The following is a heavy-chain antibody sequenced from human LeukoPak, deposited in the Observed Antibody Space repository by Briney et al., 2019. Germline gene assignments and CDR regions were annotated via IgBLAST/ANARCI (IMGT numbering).Heavy chain of an antibody. CDR2: TSGSGGNT. CDR3: AKEYSGYDFDY. D-gene: IGHD5-12*01. V-gene: IGHV3-23*01. CDR1: GCTLRSQD. Sequence: PGGSLRLSCAASGCTLRSQDMSWVRQAPGKGLEWVAATSGSGGNTYYADSVKGRFTISRDNSKNTLYLQMNSLRAEDTAVYYCAKEYSGYDFDYWGQGTLVTVSS. J-gene: IGHJ4*02.